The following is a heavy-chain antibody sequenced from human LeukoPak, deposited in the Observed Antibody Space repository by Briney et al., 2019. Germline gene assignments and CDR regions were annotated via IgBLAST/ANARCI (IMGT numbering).Heavy chain of an antibody. Sequence: GGSLRLSCAASGFTFSTYGMSWVRQAPGKGLQWVSSISSSSSYIYYADSVKGRFTISRDNAKNSLFLQMNSLRAEDTAVYYCARATSDNILTGYYSPWGQGTLVTVSS. CDR2: ISSSSSYI. CDR1: GFTFSTYG. J-gene: IGHJ5*02. D-gene: IGHD3-9*01. V-gene: IGHV3-21*01. CDR3: ARATSDNILTGYYSP.